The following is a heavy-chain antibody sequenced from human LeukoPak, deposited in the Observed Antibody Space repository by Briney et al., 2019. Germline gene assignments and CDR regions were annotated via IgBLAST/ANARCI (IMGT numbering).Heavy chain of an antibody. CDR1: YY. J-gene: IGHJ5*02. V-gene: IGHV4-39*01. CDR3: ARHYGP. CDR2: IYDSGST. Sequence: YYXGXIXQXXGKGLEWIGSIYDSGSTYYNPSLKSRVTISVDTSKNQFSLKLNSVTAADTAVYYCARHYGPWGQGTLVTVSS. D-gene: IGHD3-10*01.